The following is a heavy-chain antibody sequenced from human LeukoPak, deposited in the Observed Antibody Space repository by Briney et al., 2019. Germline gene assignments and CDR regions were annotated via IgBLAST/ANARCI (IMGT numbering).Heavy chain of an antibody. CDR3: ARDLDVRPDNWFDP. D-gene: IGHD1-1*01. J-gene: IGHJ5*02. CDR2: IYYSGRT. CDR1: GGSITRGGYY. V-gene: IGHV4-31*03. Sequence: SQTLSLTCTVSGGSITRGGYYWSWVRQHPGKGLEWHGYIYYSGRTYYNPSLKSRVTIYVDTSKNQFSLKLTSVTAADTAVYDWARDLDVRPDNWFDPWGQGTGVIVSS.